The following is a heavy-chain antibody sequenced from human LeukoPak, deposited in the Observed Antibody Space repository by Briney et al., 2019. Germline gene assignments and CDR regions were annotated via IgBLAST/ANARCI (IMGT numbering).Heavy chain of an antibody. V-gene: IGHV3-23*01. CDR1: GFTFSSYA. CDR3: AKEGWFGELIAYFDY. CDR2: ISGSGGST. Sequence: GGSLRLSCAASGFTFSSYAMSWVRQAPGKGLEWVSAISGSGGSTYYADSVKGRFTISRVNSKNTLYLQMNSLRAEDTAVYYCAKEGWFGELIAYFDYWGQGTLVTASS. D-gene: IGHD3-10*01. J-gene: IGHJ4*02.